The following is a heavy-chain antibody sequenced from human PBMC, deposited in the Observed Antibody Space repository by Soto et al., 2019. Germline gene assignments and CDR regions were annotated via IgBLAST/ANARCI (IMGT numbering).Heavy chain of an antibody. CDR2: IWHDGRKT. D-gene: IGHD1-1*01. CDR1: GFAFSDYG. J-gene: IGHJ4*02. Sequence: LRLSCAVSGFAFSDYGMHWVRQAPGKGLEWVALIWHDGRKTYYADSVKGRFAISRDNSKNTLFLQMNSLGVEDTAVYYCTSGHTTTGRVYWGQGTLVTVSS. V-gene: IGHV3-33*01. CDR3: TSGHTTTGRVY.